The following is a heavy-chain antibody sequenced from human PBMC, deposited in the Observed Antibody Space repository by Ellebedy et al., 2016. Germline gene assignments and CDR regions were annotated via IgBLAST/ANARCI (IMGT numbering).Heavy chain of an antibody. CDR2: IKQDGSEK. CDR3: ARVVGYYGSGSYGWYYYYYGMDV. CDR1: GFTFSSYW. J-gene: IGHJ6*02. V-gene: IGHV3-7*03. Sequence: GGSLRLSCAASGFTFSSYWMSWVRQAPGKGLEWVANIKQDGSEKYYVDSVKGRFTISRDNAKNSLYLQMNSLRAEDTAVYYCARVVGYYGSGSYGWYYYYYGMDVWGQGTTVTVSS. D-gene: IGHD3-10*01.